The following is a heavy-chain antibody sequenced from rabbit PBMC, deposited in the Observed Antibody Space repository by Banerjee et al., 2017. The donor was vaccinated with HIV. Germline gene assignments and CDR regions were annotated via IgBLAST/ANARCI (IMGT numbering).Heavy chain of an antibody. CDR3: ARAGYNYDYYFNL. CDR2: IDTGSSGTT. CDR1: GFSFSSNYW. V-gene: IGHV1S45*01. Sequence: QEQLEESGGDLVKPEGSLTLTCTASGFSFSSNYWIWWVRQAPGKGLEWIACIDTGSSGTTYYASWAKGRFTISKTSSTTVTLQMTSLTAADTATYFCARAGYNYDYYFNLWGQGTLVTVS. J-gene: IGHJ4*01. D-gene: IGHD2-1*01.